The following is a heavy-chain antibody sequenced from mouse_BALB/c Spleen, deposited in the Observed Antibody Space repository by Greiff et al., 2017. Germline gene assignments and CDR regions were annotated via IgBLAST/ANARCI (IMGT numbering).Heavy chain of an antibody. CDR2: ISSGSSTI. J-gene: IGHJ1*01. CDR3: ARGLHWYFDV. V-gene: IGHV5-17*02. CDR1: GFTFSSFG. D-gene: IGHD3-1*01. Sequence: DVKLVESGGGLVQPGGSRKLSCAASGFTFSSFGMHWVRQAPEKGLEWVAYISSGSSTIYYADTVKGRFTISRDNPKNTLFLQMTSLRSEDTAMYYCARGLHWYFDVWGAGTTVTVSS.